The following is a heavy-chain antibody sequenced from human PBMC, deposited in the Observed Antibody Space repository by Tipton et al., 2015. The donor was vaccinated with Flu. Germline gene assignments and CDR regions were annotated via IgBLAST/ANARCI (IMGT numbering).Heavy chain of an antibody. V-gene: IGHV3-13*01. CDR1: GFTFSSYG. CDR2: IGSAGDT. Sequence: SLRLSCQASGFTFSSYGMHWVRQVTGKGLEWVSGIGSAGDTYYVDSVKGRFTISRENARNLLYLQMTSLRAGDTAVYYCARAEGLDGRRQPDYWGQGILVSVSS. J-gene: IGHJ4*02. CDR3: ARAEGLDGRRQPDY. D-gene: IGHD3-9*01.